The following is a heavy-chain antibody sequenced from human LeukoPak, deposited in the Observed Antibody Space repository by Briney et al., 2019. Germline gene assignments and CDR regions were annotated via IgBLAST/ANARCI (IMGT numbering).Heavy chain of an antibody. CDR2: IYTSGST. Sequence: SQTLSLTCTVSGGSISSGSYYWSWIRQPAGKGLEWVGRIYTSGSTNYNPSLKSRVTISVDTSKNQFSLKLSSVTAADTAVYYCARAPPYYDILTGPIVHFDLWGRGTLVTVSS. J-gene: IGHJ2*01. D-gene: IGHD3-9*01. CDR1: GGSISSGSYY. V-gene: IGHV4-61*02. CDR3: ARAPPYYDILTGPIVHFDL.